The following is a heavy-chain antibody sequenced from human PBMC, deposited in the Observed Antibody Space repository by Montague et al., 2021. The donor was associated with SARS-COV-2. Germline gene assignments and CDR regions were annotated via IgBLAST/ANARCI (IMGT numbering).Heavy chain of an antibody. D-gene: IGHD3-10*01. V-gene: IGHV5-51*01. Sequence: QSGAEVKKPGESLKISCKASQTIFSSYWIGWVRQMPGKGLEWMGIIYPPDSDSRQSPSLQGQVTISVDTSISTAYLHWNSLKASDTAMYYCVTSPYGPQVADVDVWGPGTTVIVSS. J-gene: IGHJ6*02. CDR3: VTSPYGPQVADVDV. CDR2: IYPPDSDS. CDR1: QTIFSSYW.